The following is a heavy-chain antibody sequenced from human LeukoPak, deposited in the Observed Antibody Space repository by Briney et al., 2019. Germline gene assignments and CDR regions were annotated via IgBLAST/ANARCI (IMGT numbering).Heavy chain of an antibody. J-gene: IGHJ4*02. Sequence: GGSLRLSCTASGFTFSSYSMNWVRQAPGKGLEWVSSISGSSSYIYYADSMKGRFTISRDNAKNSLYLQMNSLNAEDTAVYYCARTYGDYSPQDYWGQGTLVIVSS. CDR2: ISGSSSYI. D-gene: IGHD4-17*01. CDR3: ARTYGDYSPQDY. CDR1: GFTFSSYS. V-gene: IGHV3-21*01.